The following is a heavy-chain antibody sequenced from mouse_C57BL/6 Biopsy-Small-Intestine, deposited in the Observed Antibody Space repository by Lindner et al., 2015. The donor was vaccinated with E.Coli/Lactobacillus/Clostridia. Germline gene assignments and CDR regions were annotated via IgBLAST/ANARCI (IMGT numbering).Heavy chain of an antibody. V-gene: IGHV1-74*01. D-gene: IGHD1-1*02. J-gene: IGHJ4*01. CDR3: AGVDTAMVGGFYLDY. CDR1: GGTFSSYT. CDR2: IIPILGIE. Sequence: KVSCKASGGTFSSYTLNWVRQAPGQGLEWMGRIIPILGIENYAQKFRGRVTITADKSTSTAYMELSSLRFEDTAVYYCAGVDTAMVGGFYLDYWGQGTLVTVSS.